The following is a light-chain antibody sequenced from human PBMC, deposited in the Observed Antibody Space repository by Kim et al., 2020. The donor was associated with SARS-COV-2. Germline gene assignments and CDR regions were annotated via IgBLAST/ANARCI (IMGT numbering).Light chain of an antibody. CDR1: QDISRY. J-gene: IGKJ1*01. CDR3: QQTYSASRT. V-gene: IGKV1-39*01. CDR2: TAS. Sequence: DIQMTQSPSSLSASVGDRVTITCRASQDISRYLNWYQQKPGKAPKLLIYTASSLQSGVPSRFTGSGSETDFTLTISSLQLEDFATYYCQQTYSASRTFGQGTKVDIK.